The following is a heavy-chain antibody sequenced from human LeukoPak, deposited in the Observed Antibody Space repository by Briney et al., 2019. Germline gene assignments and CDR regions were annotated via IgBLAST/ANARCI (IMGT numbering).Heavy chain of an antibody. Sequence: PGGSLRLSCAASGFTFSSYGMHWVREAPGKGLEWVVVISYDGSNKSYADSVKGRFASSRDNSKNTLYLQMNSLRAEDTAVYYCAKGFHGYSSSWYSGNWFDPWGQGTLVTVSS. CDR2: ISYDGSNK. CDR3: AKGFHGYSSSWYSGNWFDP. CDR1: GFTFSSYG. J-gene: IGHJ5*02. V-gene: IGHV3-30*18. D-gene: IGHD6-13*01.